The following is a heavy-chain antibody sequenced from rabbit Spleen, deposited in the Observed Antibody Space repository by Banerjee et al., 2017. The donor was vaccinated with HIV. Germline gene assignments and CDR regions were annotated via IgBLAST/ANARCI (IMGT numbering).Heavy chain of an antibody. CDR3: ARGSATMTMVITGYYLGL. CDR1: GVSFSSNHY. Sequence: QEQLEESGGGLVKPGASLTLTCTASGVSFSSNHYMCWVRQAPGKGLEWIACIYGGSPGSTAYASWAKGRFTISKTSSTTVPLQVTSLTAADTATYFCARGSATMTMVITGYYLGLWGPGTLVTVS. J-gene: IGHJ4*01. V-gene: IGHV1S45*01. CDR2: IYGGSPGST. D-gene: IGHD2-1*01.